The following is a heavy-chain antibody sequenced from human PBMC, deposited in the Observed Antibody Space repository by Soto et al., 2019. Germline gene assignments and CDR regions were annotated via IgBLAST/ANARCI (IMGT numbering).Heavy chain of an antibody. Sequence: GGSLRLSCATSGFILSDCAMNWVRQAPGKGLEWVSYISSSSSVIDYADSVKGRFTVSRDKSKNQFSLKVSSVTAADTAVYYCARAGPEEYYYGMDVWGQGTTVTVSS. V-gene: IGHV3-48*01. CDR2: ISSSSSVI. J-gene: IGHJ6*02. D-gene: IGHD2-2*01. CDR3: ARAGPEEYYYGMDV. CDR1: GFILSDCA.